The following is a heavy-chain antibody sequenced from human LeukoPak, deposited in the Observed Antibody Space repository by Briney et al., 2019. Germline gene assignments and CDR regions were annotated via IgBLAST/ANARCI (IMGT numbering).Heavy chain of an antibody. V-gene: IGHV3-30*02. D-gene: IGHD1-26*01. J-gene: IGHJ4*02. CDR2: IRYDESTK. CDR1: GFTFSRYG. Sequence: GGSLRLSCAASGFTFSRYGMHWVRQAPGKGLEWVAFIRYDESTKYYADSVKGRFTVSRDNSKNTLYLQMNSLTADDTAVYYCAKGGPTGSNYFDFWGQGTLVTVSS. CDR3: AKGGPTGSNYFDF.